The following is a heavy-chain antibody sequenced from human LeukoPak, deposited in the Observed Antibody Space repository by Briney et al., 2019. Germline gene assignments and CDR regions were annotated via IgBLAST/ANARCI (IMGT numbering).Heavy chain of an antibody. Sequence: ASVKVSCKASGYTFTGYYMHWVRQAPGQGLEWMGGINPNSGGTNYAQKFQGRVTMTRDTSISTAYMELSRLRSDDTAVYYCARDWRGYSGYDFSNPWGQGTLVTVSS. CDR3: ARDWRGYSGYDFSNP. CDR2: INPNSGGT. D-gene: IGHD5-12*01. V-gene: IGHV1-2*02. J-gene: IGHJ5*02. CDR1: GYTFTGYY.